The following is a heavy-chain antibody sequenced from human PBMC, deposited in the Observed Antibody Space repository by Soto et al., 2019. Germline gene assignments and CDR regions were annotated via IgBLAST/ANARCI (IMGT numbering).Heavy chain of an antibody. V-gene: IGHV1-18*01. CDR3: ARVHEDVGSGWYGGWFDP. CDR2: ISAYNGNT. CDR1: GYTFTSYG. Sequence: QVQLVQSGAEVKKPGASAKVSCKASGYTFTSYGISWVRQAPGQGLEWMGWISAYNGNTNYAQKLQGRVTMTTDTSTSTAYMELRSLRSDDTAVYYCARVHEDVGSGWYGGWFDPWGQGTLVTVSS. J-gene: IGHJ5*02. D-gene: IGHD6-13*01.